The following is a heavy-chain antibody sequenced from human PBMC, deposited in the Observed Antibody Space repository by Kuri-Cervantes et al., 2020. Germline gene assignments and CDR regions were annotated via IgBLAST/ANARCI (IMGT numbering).Heavy chain of an antibody. D-gene: IGHD4-17*01. J-gene: IGHJ4*02. CDR2: ISSSSSYI. CDR1: GFTFSSYA. CDR3: ARAGDYGSFGY. V-gene: IGHV3-21*01. Sequence: GESLKISCAASGFTFSSYAMHWVRQAPGKGLEWVSSISSSSSYIYYADSVKGRFTISRDNAKNSLYLQMNSLRAEDTAVYYCARAGDYGSFGYWGQGTLVTVSS.